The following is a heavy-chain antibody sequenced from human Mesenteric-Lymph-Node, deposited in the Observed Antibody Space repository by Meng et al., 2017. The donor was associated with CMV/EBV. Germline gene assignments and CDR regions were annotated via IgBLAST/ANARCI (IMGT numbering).Heavy chain of an antibody. J-gene: IGHJ4*02. CDR2: ISGSGSVI. CDR3: ARDQDRYYYGAGSYLMDY. D-gene: IGHD3-10*01. CDR1: GFTFSSYS. Sequence: GGSLRLSCAASGFTFSSYSMNWVRQAPGKGLEWVSYISGSGSVISYTDSVKGRFTISRDNAKNSLFLQMNSLRDEDTAVYYCARDQDRYYYGAGSYLMDYWGQGTLVTVSS. V-gene: IGHV3-48*02.